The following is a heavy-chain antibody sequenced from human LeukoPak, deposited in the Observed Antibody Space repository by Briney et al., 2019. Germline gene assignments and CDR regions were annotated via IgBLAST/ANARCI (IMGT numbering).Heavy chain of an antibody. CDR3: AKGAAAGKVDWFDP. V-gene: IGHV3-23*01. CDR2: LTGYGGA. CDR1: GFTFSSYA. D-gene: IGHD6-13*01. Sequence: GRSLRLSCAASGFTFSSYAMSWVRQAPGKGLQWISTLTGYGGAYYADSGEGRFIISRDISKNTMFLQMYSLRAEDTAVYYCAKGAAAGKVDWFDPWGQGTLVTVSS. J-gene: IGHJ5*02.